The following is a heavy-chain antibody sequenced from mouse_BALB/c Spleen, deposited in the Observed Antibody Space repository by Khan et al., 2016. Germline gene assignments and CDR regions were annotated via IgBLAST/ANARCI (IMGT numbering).Heavy chain of an antibody. CDR2: IRSKSNNYAT. Sequence: EVQLVESGGGLVQPKGSLKLSCAASGFTFNTYAMNWVRQAPGKGLEWVARIRSKSNNYATYYADSVKDRFTISRDDSQSMLDLQMNNLKTADSALYYCVRWFDYWGQGTTLTVSS. CDR1: GFTFNTYA. V-gene: IGHV10-1*02. CDR3: VRWFDY. J-gene: IGHJ2*01.